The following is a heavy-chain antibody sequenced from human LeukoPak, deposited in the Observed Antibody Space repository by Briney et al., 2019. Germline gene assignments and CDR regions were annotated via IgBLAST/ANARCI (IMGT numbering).Heavy chain of an antibody. CDR1: GFTFSTYG. CDR2: IHSSSTPI. V-gene: IGHV3-48*01. J-gene: IGHJ4*02. CDR3: ARDGYSGYISR. D-gene: IGHD5-12*01. Sequence: AGSLRLSCTGSGFTFSTYGMNWVRQAPGRGPEWVAYIHSSSTPIYYADSMRGRSTTSRDTARHPLYLLMTSPRGDDTAVYCVARDGYSGYISRWGQGTLVTASS.